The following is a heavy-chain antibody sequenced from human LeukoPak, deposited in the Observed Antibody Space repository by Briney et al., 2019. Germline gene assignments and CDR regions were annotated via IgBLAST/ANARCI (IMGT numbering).Heavy chain of an antibody. D-gene: IGHD3-22*01. Sequence: SETLSLTCTVSGGSIGSGGYYWSWIRQHPGKGLEWIGYIYYSGSTYYNPSLKSRLTISVDTSKNQFSLKLSSVTAADTAVYYCQGGYYDSSGYYDYWGQGTLVTVSS. V-gene: IGHV4-31*09. CDR1: GGSIGSGGYY. CDR3: QGGYYDSSGYYDY. CDR2: IYYSGST. J-gene: IGHJ4*02.